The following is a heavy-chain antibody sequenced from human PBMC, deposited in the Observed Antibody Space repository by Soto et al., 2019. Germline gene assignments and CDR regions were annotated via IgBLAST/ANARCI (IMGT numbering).Heavy chain of an antibody. CDR3: ASKRIAAAGRSFRY. D-gene: IGHD6-13*01. J-gene: IGHJ4*02. CDR1: GGSFSGYY. CDR2: INHSGST. Sequence: SETLSLTCAVYGGSFSGYYWSWIRQPPGKGLEWIGEINHSGSTNYNPSLKSRVTISVDTSKNQFSLKLSSVTAADTAVYYCASKRIAAAGRSFRYWGQGTLVTVSS. V-gene: IGHV4-34*01.